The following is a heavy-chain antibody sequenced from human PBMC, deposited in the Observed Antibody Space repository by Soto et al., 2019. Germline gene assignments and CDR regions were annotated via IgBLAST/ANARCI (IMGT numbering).Heavy chain of an antibody. CDR2: ISSNGGTT. Sequence: GGSLRLSCSASGFTFSSYAMHWVRQAPGKGLEYASGISSNGGTTYYVDSVKGRFIISRDNSKNTLYLQMSSLRTEDTAVYYCVKDPGAVTGDEYFQHWGLGTLVTVSS. V-gene: IGHV3-64D*06. D-gene: IGHD6-19*01. J-gene: IGHJ1*01. CDR1: GFTFSSYA. CDR3: VKDPGAVTGDEYFQH.